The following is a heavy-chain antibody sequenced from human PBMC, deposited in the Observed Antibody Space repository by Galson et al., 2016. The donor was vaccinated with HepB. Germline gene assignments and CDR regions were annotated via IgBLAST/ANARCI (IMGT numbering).Heavy chain of an antibody. J-gene: IGHJ4*02. V-gene: IGHV3-53*01. CDR1: GLTVSANY. D-gene: IGHD3-10*01. CDR2: IYCGGATT. CDR3: AREGRGFDFDC. Sequence: SLRLSCAASGLTVSANYMSWVRQAPGKGLEWVSVIYCGGATTYYADSVKGRFTISRDNSKNTLYLQMNSLRVEDTAIYYCAREGRGFDFDCWGQGTLVTVSS.